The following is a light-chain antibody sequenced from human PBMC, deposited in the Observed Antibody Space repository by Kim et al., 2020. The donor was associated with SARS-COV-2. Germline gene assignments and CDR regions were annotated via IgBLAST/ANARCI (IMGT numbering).Light chain of an antibody. Sequence: PGERADLSCSASQSVSTYLAWYQHKPGQGPRLLIYDASIRATGIPDRFRGSGSGTDFTLTISSLESEDFAVYYCQQRSNWPPALTFGGGTKVDIK. J-gene: IGKJ4*01. CDR2: DAS. V-gene: IGKV3-11*01. CDR3: QQRSNWPPALT. CDR1: QSVSTY.